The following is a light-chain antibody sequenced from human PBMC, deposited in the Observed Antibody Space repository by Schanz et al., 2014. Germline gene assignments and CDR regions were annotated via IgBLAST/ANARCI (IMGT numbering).Light chain of an antibody. J-gene: IGLJ3*02. V-gene: IGLV2-11*01. CDR3: CSYAGSYTFVV. CDR1: SSDVGSYDY. Sequence: QSALIQPPSVSGSPGQSVTISCTGTSSDVGSYDYVSWYQQHPGKAPKLMIYDVSKRPSGVPDRFSGSKSGNTASLTISGLQAEDEADYYCCSYAGSYTFVVFGGGTKLTVL. CDR2: DVS.